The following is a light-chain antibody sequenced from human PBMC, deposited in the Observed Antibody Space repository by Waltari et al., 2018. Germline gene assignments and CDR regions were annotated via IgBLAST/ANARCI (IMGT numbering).Light chain of an antibody. V-gene: IGLV1-44*01. J-gene: IGLJ3*02. Sequence: QSALTHAASVSGTVRQKAPLSCHGNTTNVGGSSLGWYQQISHGAPKPVMFGNSLPSGIPDRFSGSKSGTTASLTISDLQPEDEADYYCSTWDFRLSAWVFGGGTKLTVL. CDR3: STWDFRLSAWV. CDR2: GNS. CDR1: TTNVGGSS.